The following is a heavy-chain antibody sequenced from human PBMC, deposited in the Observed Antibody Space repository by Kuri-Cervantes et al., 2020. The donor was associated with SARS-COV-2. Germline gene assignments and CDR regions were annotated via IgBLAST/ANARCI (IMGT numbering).Heavy chain of an antibody. Sequence: SETLSLTCALYYGTLTGYQWSWIRQPPGKGLEWIGGINHRGDTYYNPSLEGRVTISVDTSKNQFSLKLSSVTAADTAVYYCARGSYDFWSGYYTGCWFDPWGQGTLVTVSS. CDR3: ARGSYDFWSGYYTGCWFDP. V-gene: IGHV4-34*01. J-gene: IGHJ5*02. CDR2: INHRGDT. CDR1: YGTLTGYQ. D-gene: IGHD3-3*01.